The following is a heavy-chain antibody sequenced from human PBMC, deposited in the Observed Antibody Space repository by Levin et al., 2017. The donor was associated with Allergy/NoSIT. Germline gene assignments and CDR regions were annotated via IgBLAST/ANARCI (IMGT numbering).Heavy chain of an antibody. CDR3: ARDVEGLTTILPFY. D-gene: IGHD4-11*01. CDR2: ISYDGSNK. CDR1: GFTFSSYA. J-gene: IGHJ4*02. Sequence: GGSLRLSCAASGFTFSSYAMHWVRQAPGKGLEWVAVISYDGSNKYYADSVKGRFTISRDNSKNTLYLQMNSLRAEDTAVYYCARDVEGLTTILPFYWGQGTLVTVSS. V-gene: IGHV3-30-3*01.